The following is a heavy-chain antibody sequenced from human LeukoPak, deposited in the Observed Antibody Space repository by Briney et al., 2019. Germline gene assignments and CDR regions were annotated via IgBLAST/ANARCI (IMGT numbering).Heavy chain of an antibody. J-gene: IGHJ4*02. CDR1: GFTFSSYS. CDR2: ISGRATNT. CDR3: AREGGGYRLFEF. D-gene: IGHD2-15*01. V-gene: IGHV3-48*04. Sequence: PGGSLRLSCAASGFTFSSYSMNWVRQAPGKGPEWVSYISGRATNTEYADSVKVRFTISRDNAENTLYLQMDNLRAEDTAVYYCAREGGGYRLFEFWGQGLLVTVSS.